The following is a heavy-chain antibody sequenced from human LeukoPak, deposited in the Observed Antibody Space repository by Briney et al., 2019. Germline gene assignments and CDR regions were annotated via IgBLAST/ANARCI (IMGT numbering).Heavy chain of an antibody. Sequence: SQTLSLTCTVSGGSISSGGYYWSWIRQHPGKGLEWIGYIYYSGSTYYNPSLKSRVTISVDTSKNQFSLKLSSVTAADTAVYYCANDGYSSGWYGFDYWGQGTLVTVSS. V-gene: IGHV4-31*03. CDR2: IYYSGST. CDR1: GGSISSGGYY. CDR3: ANDGYSSGWYGFDY. J-gene: IGHJ4*02. D-gene: IGHD6-19*01.